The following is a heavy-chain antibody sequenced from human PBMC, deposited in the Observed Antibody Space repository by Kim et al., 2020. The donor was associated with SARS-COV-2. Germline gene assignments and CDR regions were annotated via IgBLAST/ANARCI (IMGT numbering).Heavy chain of an antibody. CDR1: GGSISSYY. V-gene: IGHV4-59*08. J-gene: IGHJ6*02. CDR2: IYYSGST. Sequence: SETLSLTCTVSGGSISSYYWSWIRQPPGKGLEWIGYIYYSGSTNYNPSLKSRVTISVDTSKNQFSLKLSSVTAADTAVYYCARHGPPPSYYDFWSGYYTTSYYYGMDVWGQGTTVTVSS. CDR3: ARHGPPPSYYDFWSGYYTTSYYYGMDV. D-gene: IGHD3-3*01.